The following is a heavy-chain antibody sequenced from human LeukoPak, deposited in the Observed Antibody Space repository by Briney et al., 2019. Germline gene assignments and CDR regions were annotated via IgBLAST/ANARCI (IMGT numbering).Heavy chain of an antibody. D-gene: IGHD3-10*01. CDR2: IYYSGST. CDR3: ARRPLWFGELLDY. CDR1: GGSISSASYY. Sequence: SETLSLTCTVSGGSISSASYYWSWIRQPPRKGLEWIGYIYYSGSTNYNPSLKSRVTISVDTSKNQFSLKLSSVTAADTAVYYCARRPLWFGELLDYWGQGTLVTVSS. V-gene: IGHV4-61*01. J-gene: IGHJ4*02.